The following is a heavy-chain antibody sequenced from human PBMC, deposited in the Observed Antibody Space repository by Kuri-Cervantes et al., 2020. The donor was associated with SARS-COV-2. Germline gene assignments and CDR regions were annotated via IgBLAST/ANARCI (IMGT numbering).Heavy chain of an antibody. V-gene: IGHV1-69*05. CDR1: GGTFSSYA. J-gene: IGHJ3*01. CDR2: IIPIIGTP. CDR3: ARDSGDWNPDGLDL. D-gene: IGHD1-1*01. Sequence: SVKVSCKASGGTFSSYALSWVRQAPGQGHEWMGGIIPIIGTPNYAQKFQGRVTMTTDTSINTAYMEVSSLSFEDTAIYYCARDSGDWNPDGLDLWGQGTLVTVSS.